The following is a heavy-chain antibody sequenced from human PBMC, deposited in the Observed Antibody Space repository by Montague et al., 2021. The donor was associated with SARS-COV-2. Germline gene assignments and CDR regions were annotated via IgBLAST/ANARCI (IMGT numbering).Heavy chain of an antibody. CDR2: MYYSWRT. V-gene: IGHV4-59*01. CDR3: ARVSVGYSGSNTYHYYMDV. CDR1: GGSISSYY. Sequence: SETLSLTCTVSGGSISSYYWSWIRQPPGKGLEWIGYMYYSWRTNYNASLKSRVTISVDTSKEEFSLKLSSVTAADTAVYYCARVSVGYSGSNTYHYYMDVWGKGSTVTVS. J-gene: IGHJ6*03. D-gene: IGHD1-26*01.